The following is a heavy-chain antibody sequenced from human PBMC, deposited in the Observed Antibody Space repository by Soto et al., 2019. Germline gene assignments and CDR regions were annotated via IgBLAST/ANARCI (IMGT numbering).Heavy chain of an antibody. CDR1: GYTFTSYD. V-gene: IGHV1-8*01. Sequence: QVQLVQSGTEVKKPGASVKVSCKASGYTFTSYDINWVRQATGQGLEWMGWMNPNSGNTGYAQKFQGRVTMTRNTSISTAYMELSSLRSEDTAVYYCARGEVNGDYSPDYYYYGMDVWGQGTTVTVSS. CDR2: MNPNSGNT. CDR3: ARGEVNGDYSPDYYYYGMDV. D-gene: IGHD4-17*01. J-gene: IGHJ6*02.